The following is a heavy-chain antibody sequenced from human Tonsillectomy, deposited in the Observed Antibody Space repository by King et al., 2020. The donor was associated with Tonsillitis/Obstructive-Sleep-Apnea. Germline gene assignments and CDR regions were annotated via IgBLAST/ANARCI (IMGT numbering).Heavy chain of an antibody. CDR2: ISYDGNNK. CDR1: GFTFSSYA. V-gene: IGHV3-30*04. CDR3: ARDPSAISLYYFDY. Sequence: QVQLVESGGGVVQPVRSLRLSCAASGFTFSSYAMHWVRQAPGKGREWGAIISYDGNNKYYADSVKGRFTISRDNSKNTLYLQMNSLRPEDTAVYYCARDPSAISLYYFDYWGQGTLVPVSS. J-gene: IGHJ4*02.